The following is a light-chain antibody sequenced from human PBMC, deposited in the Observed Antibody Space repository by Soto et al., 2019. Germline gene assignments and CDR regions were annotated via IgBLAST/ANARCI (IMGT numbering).Light chain of an antibody. CDR1: SSDVGGYDS. CDR3: SSYTSSSSVV. CDR2: DVS. V-gene: IGLV2-14*03. J-gene: IGLJ2*01. Sequence: SVLTQPASVSGSPGQSLTISCTGTSSDVGGYDSVSWYQHHPGKAPRLMIYDVSNRPSGISNRFSASKSGNTASLTISGLQAEDEANYYCSSYTSSSSVVFGGGTKLTVL.